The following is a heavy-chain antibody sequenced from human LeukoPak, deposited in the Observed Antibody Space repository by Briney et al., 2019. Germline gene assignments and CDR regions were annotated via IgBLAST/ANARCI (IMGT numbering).Heavy chain of an antibody. CDR1: GFTFSTYW. CDR3: AREDSGYGYYFDY. D-gene: IGHD6-25*01. J-gene: IGHJ4*02. V-gene: IGHV3-33*08. Sequence: GGSLRLSCAASGFTFSTYWMSWVRQAPGKGLEWVAVIWYDGSNKYYADSVKGRFTISRDNSKNTLYLQMNSLRAEDTAVYYCAREDSGYGYYFDYWGQGTLVTVSS. CDR2: IWYDGSNK.